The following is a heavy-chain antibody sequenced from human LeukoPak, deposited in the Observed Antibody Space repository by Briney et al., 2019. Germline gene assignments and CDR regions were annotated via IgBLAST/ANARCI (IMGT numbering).Heavy chain of an antibody. CDR1: GYTFTSYG. Sequence: ASVKVSCKASGYTFTSYGFSWVRQAPGQGLEWMGWISGDNDNTKYAQNLQGRVSMTKDTSTSTAYMELRSLRSDDTALYYCVRDGYGLGGGYFDYWGQGTQVTVSS. CDR2: ISGDNDNT. V-gene: IGHV1-18*01. CDR3: VRDGYGLGGGYFDY. D-gene: IGHD3-16*01. J-gene: IGHJ4*02.